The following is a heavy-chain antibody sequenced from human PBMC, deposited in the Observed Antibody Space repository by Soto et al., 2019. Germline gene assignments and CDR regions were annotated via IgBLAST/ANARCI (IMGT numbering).Heavy chain of an antibody. D-gene: IGHD1-26*01. Sequence: GGSLRLSCAASGFTFSSYAMSWVRQAPGKGLEWVSAISGSGGSTYYADSVKGRFTISRDNSKNTLYLQMNSLRAEDTAVYYCAKGITVGAPYYYGMDVWGQGTTVTVSS. J-gene: IGHJ6*02. CDR3: AKGITVGAPYYYGMDV. V-gene: IGHV3-23*01. CDR2: ISGSGGST. CDR1: GFTFSSYA.